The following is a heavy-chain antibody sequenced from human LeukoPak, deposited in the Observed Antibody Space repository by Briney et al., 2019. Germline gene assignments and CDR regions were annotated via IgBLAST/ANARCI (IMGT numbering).Heavy chain of an antibody. Sequence: GGSLRLSCAASGFTSSSYSMNWVRQAPGKGLEWVSSISSSSSYIYYADSVKGRFTISRDNAKNSLYLQMNSLRAEDTAVYYCARDGPTAAGPYYYYYMDVWGKGTTVTISS. V-gene: IGHV3-21*01. CDR3: ARDGPTAAGPYYYYYMDV. CDR1: GFTSSSYS. D-gene: IGHD6-13*01. CDR2: ISSSSSYI. J-gene: IGHJ6*03.